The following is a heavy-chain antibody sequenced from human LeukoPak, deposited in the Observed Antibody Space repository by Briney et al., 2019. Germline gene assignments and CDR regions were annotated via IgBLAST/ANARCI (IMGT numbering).Heavy chain of an antibody. CDR1: GGSISSGGYY. J-gene: IGHJ6*02. D-gene: IGHD5-18*01. V-gene: IGHV4-31*03. Sequence: SETLSLTCTVSGGSISSGGYYWSWIRQHPGKGLEWIGYIYYSGSTYYNPSLKSRVTISVDTSKNQFSLKLSSVTAADTAVYYCARRGYRYGYDYYGMDVWGQGTTVTVSS. CDR3: ARRGYRYGYDYYGMDV. CDR2: IYYSGST.